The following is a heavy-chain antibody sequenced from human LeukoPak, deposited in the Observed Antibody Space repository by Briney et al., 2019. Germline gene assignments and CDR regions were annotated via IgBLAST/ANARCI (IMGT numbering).Heavy chain of an antibody. Sequence: HTGGSLRLSCAGSGFTFDDYAMRWVRQTPGKGLEWVSGISWNSGNIAYADFVGGRFTISRDNAKNSLSLQMSSLSDEDTAVYYCAKDAYGGATFFYYMDVWGKGTTVTVSS. D-gene: IGHD2/OR15-2a*01. CDR3: AKDAYGGATFFYYMDV. V-gene: IGHV3-9*01. CDR2: ISWNSGNI. J-gene: IGHJ6*03. CDR1: GFTFDDYA.